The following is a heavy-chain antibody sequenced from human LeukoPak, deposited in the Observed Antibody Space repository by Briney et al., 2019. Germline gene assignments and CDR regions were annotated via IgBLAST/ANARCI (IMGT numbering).Heavy chain of an antibody. D-gene: IGHD2-2*01. CDR2: IIPMFGTA. CDR3: ARAGGQLPYHYYYYMDV. J-gene: IGHJ6*03. Sequence: SVKVSCKASGGTFSSYGISWVRQAPGQGLEWMGGIIPMFGTAKYAQNFLGRVTITADGSTSTAYMELSSLKSDDTAVYYCARAGGQLPYHYYYYMDVWGKGTTVTISS. CDR1: GGTFSSYG. V-gene: IGHV1-69*13.